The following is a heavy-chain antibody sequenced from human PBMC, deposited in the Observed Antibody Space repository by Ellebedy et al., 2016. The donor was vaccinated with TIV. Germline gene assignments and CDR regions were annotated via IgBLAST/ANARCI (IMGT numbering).Heavy chain of an antibody. CDR1: GYTFNRHS. D-gene: IGHD2-21*01. CDR2: ISAYTGGT. Sequence: ASVKVSCKASGYTFNRHSMSWVRQAPGQGLEWMGWISAYTGGTKYAQKFQGRVILTTDTSTDTAYMELRSLRSDDTAIYYCARDMVQGVVARYLWFDIWGQGTLVTVSS. V-gene: IGHV1-18*01. CDR3: ARDMVQGVVARYLWFDI. J-gene: IGHJ3*02.